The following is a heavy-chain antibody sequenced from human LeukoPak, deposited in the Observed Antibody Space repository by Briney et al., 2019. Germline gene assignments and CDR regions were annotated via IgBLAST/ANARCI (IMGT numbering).Heavy chain of an antibody. D-gene: IGHD2-2*01. CDR2: ITSSSAYT. CDR3: ARDGDRDIVVVPAVSH. J-gene: IGHJ1*01. CDR1: GFNLSSYT. V-gene: IGHV3-21*01. Sequence: GGSLRLSCAASGFNLSSYTMNWVRQAPGKGLEWVSSITSSSAYTYYSDSVKGRFTISRDSAKNSLYLQMNSLRDEDTAVYYCARDGDRDIVVVPAVSHWGQGTLVTVSS.